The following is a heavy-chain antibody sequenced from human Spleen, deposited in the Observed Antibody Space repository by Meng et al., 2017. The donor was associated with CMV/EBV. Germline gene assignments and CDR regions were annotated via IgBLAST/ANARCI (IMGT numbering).Heavy chain of an antibody. CDR3: TREGFSSDIFDI. J-gene: IGHJ3*02. V-gene: IGHV3-23*01. CDR2: ISGSGGST. D-gene: IGHD6-19*01. CDR1: GFTFSSYV. Sequence: GESLKISCAASGFTFSSYVMSWVRQAPGNGLEWVSAISGSGGSTYYADSVKGRFTISRDNSKNTLYLQMNNLRAEDTAVYYCTREGFSSDIFDIWGQGTTVTVSS.